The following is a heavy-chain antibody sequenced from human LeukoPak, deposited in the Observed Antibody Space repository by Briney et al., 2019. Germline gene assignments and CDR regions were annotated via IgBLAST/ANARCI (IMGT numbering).Heavy chain of an antibody. CDR3: ARDPRIFGVASLTDY. V-gene: IGHV1-18*01. CDR1: GSTFTSYG. Sequence: GASVKVSCKASGSTFTSYGTNWVRQAPGQGLEWMGWISAYNGNTNYAQKLQGRVTMTTDTSTSTAYMELRSLRSDDTAVYYCARDPRIFGVASLTDYWGQGTLVTVSS. D-gene: IGHD3-3*01. J-gene: IGHJ4*02. CDR2: ISAYNGNT.